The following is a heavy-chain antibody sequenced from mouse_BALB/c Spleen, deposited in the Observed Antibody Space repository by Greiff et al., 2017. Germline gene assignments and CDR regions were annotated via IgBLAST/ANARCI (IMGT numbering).Heavy chain of an antibody. CDR2: ISSGGSYT. J-gene: IGHJ4*01. Sequence: VQLVESGGGLVKPGGSLKLSCAASGFTFSSYAMSWVRQSPEKRLEWVAEISSGGSYTYYPDTVTGRFTISRDNAKNTLYLEMSSLRSEDTAMYYCARVDPGYYAMDYWGQGTSVTVSS. CDR1: GFTFSSYA. V-gene: IGHV5-9-4*01. CDR3: ARVDPGYYAMDY.